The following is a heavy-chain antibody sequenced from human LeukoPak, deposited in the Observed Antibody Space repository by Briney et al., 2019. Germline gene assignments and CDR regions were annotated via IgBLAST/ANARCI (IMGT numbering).Heavy chain of an antibody. Sequence: ASVKVSCKASGYTFTIFGISWVRQAPGQGLEWMGWISAYNGNTNYAQKLQGRVTMTTDTSTSTAYMELRSLRSDDTAVYYCARIPIAAGMEDNWFDPWGQGTLVTVSS. D-gene: IGHD6-13*01. CDR2: ISAYNGNT. CDR1: GYTFTIFG. V-gene: IGHV1-18*01. CDR3: ARIPIAAGMEDNWFDP. J-gene: IGHJ5*02.